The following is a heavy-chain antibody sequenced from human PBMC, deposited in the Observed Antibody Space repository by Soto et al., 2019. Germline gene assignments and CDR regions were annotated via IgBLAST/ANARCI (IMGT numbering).Heavy chain of an antibody. J-gene: IGHJ4*02. Sequence: SETLSLTCTVSGGSISSGGYYWSWIRQHPGKGLEWIGYIYYSGSTYYNPSLKSRVTISVDTSKNQFSLKLSSVTAADTAVYYCARVLEVVPAASFEYSSPPAVVWYFDYWGQGTLVTVSS. CDR3: ARVLEVVPAASFEYSSPPAVVWYFDY. V-gene: IGHV4-31*03. CDR1: GGSISSGGYY. D-gene: IGHD2-2*01. CDR2: IYYSGST.